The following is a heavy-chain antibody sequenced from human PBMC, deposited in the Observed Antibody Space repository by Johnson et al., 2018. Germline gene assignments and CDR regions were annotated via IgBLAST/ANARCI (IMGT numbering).Heavy chain of an antibody. CDR3: AKDYGDYIYYNGMDV. V-gene: IGHV3-33*06. Sequence: QVQLVQSGGGVVQPGRSLRLSCAASGFIFSSYAMHWVRQAPGKGLDWVAVIWYDGSNKYYTDSVKGRFTISRDNYKNTLYLQMNSLRPEDTAVYYCAKDYGDYIYYNGMDVWGQGTTVSVSS. J-gene: IGHJ6*02. CDR2: IWYDGSNK. CDR1: GFIFSSYA. D-gene: IGHD4-17*01.